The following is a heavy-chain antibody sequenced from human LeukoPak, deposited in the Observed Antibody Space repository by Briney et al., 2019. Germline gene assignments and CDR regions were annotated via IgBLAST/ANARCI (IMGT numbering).Heavy chain of an antibody. V-gene: IGHV3-23*01. Sequence: GGSLGLSCAASGFTVFNYAMAWVRQAPGKGLEWVSAINGGNDATNYANSVKGRFTISRDNSKNTLYLQMNNLRAEDTAVYYCAKDILRWSFDYWGQGSLVTVAS. CDR3: AKDILRWSFDY. D-gene: IGHD4-23*01. CDR2: INGGNDAT. CDR1: GFTVFNYA. J-gene: IGHJ4*02.